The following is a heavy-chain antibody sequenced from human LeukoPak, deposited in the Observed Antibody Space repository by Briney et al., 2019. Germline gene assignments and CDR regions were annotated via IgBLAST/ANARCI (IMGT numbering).Heavy chain of an antibody. V-gene: IGHV3-7*01. CDR2: IKEDGSEK. D-gene: IGHD2-15*01. Sequence: PGGSLRLSCAASGFTFSTYWMTWVRQAPGKGLEWVANIKEDGSEKYYGDSVKGRFTISRDNAKNSLYLQMNTLRAEDTAAYYCTRDTGCSGGTCYSFYDSWGQGTLVTVSS. CDR3: TRDTGCSGGTCYSFYDS. J-gene: IGHJ4*02. CDR1: GFTFSTYW.